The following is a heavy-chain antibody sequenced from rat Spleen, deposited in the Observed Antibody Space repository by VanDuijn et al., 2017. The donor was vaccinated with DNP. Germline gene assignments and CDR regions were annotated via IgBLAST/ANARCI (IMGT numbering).Heavy chain of an antibody. D-gene: IGHD5-1*01. CDR2: INADGGTT. V-gene: IGHV5-58*01. J-gene: IGHJ2*01. Sequence: EVQLVESGGGLVQPGRSLKLSCVASGFTFSDYYMAWVRQAPGRGLEWVASINADGGTTYYPDSVKGRFTISRDNAENTVYLQMNSLRSEDTATYYCAKANNWDYWGQGVMVTVSS. CDR3: AKANNWDY. CDR1: GFTFSDYY.